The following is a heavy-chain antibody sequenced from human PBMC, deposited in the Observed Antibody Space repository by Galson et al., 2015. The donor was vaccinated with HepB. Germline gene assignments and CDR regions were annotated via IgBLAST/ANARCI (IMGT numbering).Heavy chain of an antibody. V-gene: IGHV3-30*18. CDR2: ISYDGSNK. D-gene: IGHD2-15*01. Sequence: SLRLSCAASGFTFSSYGMHWVRQAPGKGLEWVAVISYDGSNKYYADSVKGRFTISRDNSKNTPYLQMNSLRAEDTAVYYCAKGEDIVVVVAATEYYYGMDVWGQGTTVTVSS. J-gene: IGHJ6*02. CDR1: GFTFSSYG. CDR3: AKGEDIVVVVAATEYYYGMDV.